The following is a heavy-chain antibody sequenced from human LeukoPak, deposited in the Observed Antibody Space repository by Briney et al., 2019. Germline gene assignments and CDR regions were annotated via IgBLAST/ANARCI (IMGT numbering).Heavy chain of an antibody. CDR3: ARWRGSTSERSDY. CDR2: IKQDGSAK. V-gene: IGHV3-7*01. Sequence: GGSLRLSCTASGLTFSDYWMTWVRQAPGKGLEWGANIKQDGSAKYYVDSVKGRFTISRDNAKNSLYLQMDSLRVEDTATYYCARWRGSTSERSDYWGQGTLVTVSS. J-gene: IGHJ4*02. D-gene: IGHD2-2*01. CDR1: GLTFSDYW.